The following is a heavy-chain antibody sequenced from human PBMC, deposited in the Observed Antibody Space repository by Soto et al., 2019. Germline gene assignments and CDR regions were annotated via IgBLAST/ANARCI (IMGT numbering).Heavy chain of an antibody. J-gene: IGHJ6*02. D-gene: IGHD2-15*01. V-gene: IGHV5-51*01. CDR1: GYSFTSYW. Sequence: GESLKISCKGSGYSFTSYWIGWVRQMPGKGLERMGIIYPGDSDTRYSPSFQGQVTISADKSINTAYLQWSSLKASDTAMYYCARHGDALCSGGRCQLYYFYGMDVWGQGTTVTVSS. CDR2: IYPGDSDT. CDR3: ARHGDALCSGGRCQLYYFYGMDV.